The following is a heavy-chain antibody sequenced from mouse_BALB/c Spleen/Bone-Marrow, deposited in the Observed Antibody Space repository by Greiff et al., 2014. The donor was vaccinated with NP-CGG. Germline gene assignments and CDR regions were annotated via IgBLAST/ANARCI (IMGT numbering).Heavy chain of an antibody. CDR1: GFSFSNYG. Sequence: EVMLVESGGGLVKSGGSLKLSCAASGFSFSNYGTSWVRQTPEKRLEWVATISGDGRYTFYSGSVKGRFTISRDNAKNNLYLQLSSLRSEDTALYYCARHAYYDQTEVSFVYWGQGTLVTVSA. CDR3: ARHAYYDQTEVSFVY. J-gene: IGHJ3*01. CDR2: ISGDGRYT. V-gene: IGHV5-9-2*01. D-gene: IGHD2-4*01.